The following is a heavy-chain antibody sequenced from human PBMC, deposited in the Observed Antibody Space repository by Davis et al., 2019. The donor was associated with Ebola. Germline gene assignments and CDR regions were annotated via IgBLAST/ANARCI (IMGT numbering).Heavy chain of an antibody. D-gene: IGHD1-7*01. CDR3: TTGSGYNWNYGGY. J-gene: IGHJ4*02. CDR1: GFTFSSYS. Sequence: PGGSLRLSCAASGFTFSSYSLNWVRQAPGKGLEWVGRIKSKTDGGTTDYAAPVKGRFTISRDDSKNTLYLQMNSLKTEDTAVYYCTTGSGYNWNYGGYWGQGTLDTVSS. V-gene: IGHV3-15*07. CDR2: IKSKTDGGTT.